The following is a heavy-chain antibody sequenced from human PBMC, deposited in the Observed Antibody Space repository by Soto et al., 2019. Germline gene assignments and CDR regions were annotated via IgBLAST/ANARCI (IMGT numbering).Heavy chain of an antibody. J-gene: IGHJ6*02. CDR1: GGSFSGYY. V-gene: IGHV4-34*01. D-gene: IGHD2-21*02. Sequence: SETLSLTCAVYGGSFSGYYWSWIRQPPGKGLEWIGEINHSGSTNYNPSLKSRVTISVDTSKNQFSLKLSSVTAADTAVYYCAVGFTYCGGDCYSFSYYYYGMDVWGQGTTVTVS. CDR2: INHSGST. CDR3: AVGFTYCGGDCYSFSYYYYGMDV.